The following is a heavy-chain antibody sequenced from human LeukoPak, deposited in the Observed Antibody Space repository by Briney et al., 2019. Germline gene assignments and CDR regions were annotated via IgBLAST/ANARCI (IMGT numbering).Heavy chain of an antibody. D-gene: IGHD3-10*01. V-gene: IGHV4-34*01. CDR3: ARGRYYGSGSPFYYYYYYGMDV. CDR1: GGSFSGYY. CDR2: INHSGST. Sequence: PSATLSLTCAVYGGSFSGYYWSWIRQPPGKGLEWIGEINHSGSTDYNPSLKSRVTILVDTSKNQFSLKLSSVTASDTAVYYCARGRYYGSGSPFYYYYYYGMDVWGQGTTVTVSS. J-gene: IGHJ6*02.